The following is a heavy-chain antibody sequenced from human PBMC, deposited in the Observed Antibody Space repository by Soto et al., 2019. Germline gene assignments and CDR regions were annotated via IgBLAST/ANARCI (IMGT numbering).Heavy chain of an antibody. V-gene: IGHV3-48*01. CDR1: GFTFSSYS. CDR3: ARVPIVATIGPRVLYFDY. D-gene: IGHD5-12*01. CDR2: ISSSSSTI. J-gene: IGHJ4*02. Sequence: GGSLRLSCAASGFTFSSYSMNWVRQAPGKGLEWVSYISSSSSTIYYADSVKGRFTISRDNAKNSLYLQMNSLRAEDTAVYYCARVPIVATIGPRVLYFDYWGQGTLVTVSS.